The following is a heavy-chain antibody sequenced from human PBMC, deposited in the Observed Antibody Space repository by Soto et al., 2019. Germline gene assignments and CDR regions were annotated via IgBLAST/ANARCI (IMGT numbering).Heavy chain of an antibody. V-gene: IGHV3-23*01. Sequence: GGSLRLSCAASGFTFSSYAMSWVRQAPGKGLEWVSAISGSGGSTYYADSVKGRFTISRDNSKNTLYMQMNSLRADDTVVYYSAKGKPRYYDSSGYYYFDYWGQRTQVTVSS. CDR3: AKGKPRYYDSSGYYYFDY. CDR1: GFTFSSYA. J-gene: IGHJ4*02. CDR2: ISGSGGST. D-gene: IGHD3-22*01.